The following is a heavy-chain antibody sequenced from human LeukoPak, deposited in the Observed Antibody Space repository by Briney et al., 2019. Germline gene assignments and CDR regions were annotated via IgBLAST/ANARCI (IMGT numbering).Heavy chain of an antibody. CDR2: IIPILGIA. CDR1: GGTFSSYA. J-gene: IGHJ6*02. CDR3: ARDRDSTMVRGVAAARYYYYYGMGV. V-gene: IGHV1-69*04. Sequence: ASVKVSCKASGGTFSSYAISWVRQAPGQGLEWMGRIIPILGIANYAQKFQGRVTITADKSTSTAYMELSSLRSEDTAVYYCARDRDSTMVRGVAAARYYYYYGMGVWGQGTTVTVSS. D-gene: IGHD3-10*01.